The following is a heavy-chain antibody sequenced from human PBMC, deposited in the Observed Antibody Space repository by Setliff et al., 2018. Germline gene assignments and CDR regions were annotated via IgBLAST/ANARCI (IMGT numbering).Heavy chain of an antibody. J-gene: IGHJ4*02. D-gene: IGHD2-2*01. Sequence: GASVKVSCKASGYNFAESIVSWVRQASGQGLEWMGWISAYNGHTYSAQKFQARVTLTTDTSTNMAYMELRGLRSDDTAIYYCLRLVRFCTRTSCQRLSGDDYWGQGTLVTVSS. CDR2: ISAYNGHT. CDR3: LRLVRFCTRTSCQRLSGDDY. V-gene: IGHV1-18*01. CDR1: GYNFAESI.